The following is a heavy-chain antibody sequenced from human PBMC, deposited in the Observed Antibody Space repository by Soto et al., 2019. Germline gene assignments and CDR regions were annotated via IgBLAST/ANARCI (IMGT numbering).Heavy chain of an antibody. V-gene: IGHV3-53*01. CDR1: GFTVSSNY. Sequence: LRLSCAASGFTVSSNYMSWVRQAPGKGLEWVSVIYSGGSTYYADSVKGRFTISRDNSKNTLYLQMNSLRAEDTAVYYCASSRSGGPDFDYWGQGTLVTVSS. J-gene: IGHJ4*02. CDR2: IYSGGST. D-gene: IGHD2-15*01. CDR3: ASSRSGGPDFDY.